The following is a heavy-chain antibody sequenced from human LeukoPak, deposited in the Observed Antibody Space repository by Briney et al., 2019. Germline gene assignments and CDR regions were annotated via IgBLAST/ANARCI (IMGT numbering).Heavy chain of an antibody. CDR1: GGSISSRSYY. D-gene: IGHD3-22*01. J-gene: IGHJ1*01. Sequence: SETLSLICTVSGGSISSRSYYWGWIRQPPGKGLEWIGDIYYTGRTYYNSSLKSRLTVSIDTSKNQLSLNLASLTAADTAVYYCARRRYYDTTGYLDWGQGTLITVSS. V-gene: IGHV4-39*01. CDR2: IYYTGRT. CDR3: ARRRYYDTTGYLD.